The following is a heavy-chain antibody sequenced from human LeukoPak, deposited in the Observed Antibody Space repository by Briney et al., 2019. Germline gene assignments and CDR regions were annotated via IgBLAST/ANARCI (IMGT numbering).Heavy chain of an antibody. V-gene: IGHV3-23*03. CDR3: ARSPGYSDY. J-gene: IGHJ4*02. CDR2: IYSGGST. Sequence: GGSLRLSCAASGFTFSSYAMSWVCQAPGKGLEWVSLIYSGGSTYYADSVKGRFTISRDNSKNTVYLQMNSLRAEDTAVYYCARSPGYSDYWGQGILVTVSS. CDR1: GFTFSSYA.